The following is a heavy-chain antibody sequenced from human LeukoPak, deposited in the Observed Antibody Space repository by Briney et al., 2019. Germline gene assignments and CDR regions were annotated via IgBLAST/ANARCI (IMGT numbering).Heavy chain of an antibody. V-gene: IGHV3-30*01. CDR1: GFTFSNYA. D-gene: IGHD3-10*01. J-gene: IGHJ4*02. CDR3: ARDSTYYYDSGSSGPHYFDN. CDR2: ISSGGTYE. Sequence: PGGSLRLSCAASGFTFSNYAMHWVRQAPGKGLEWVSFISSGGTYEYYADSVKGRFTISRDNSKNTLYLQLNSLRAEDTAVYYCARDSTYYYDSGSSGPHYFDNWGQGTLVTVSS.